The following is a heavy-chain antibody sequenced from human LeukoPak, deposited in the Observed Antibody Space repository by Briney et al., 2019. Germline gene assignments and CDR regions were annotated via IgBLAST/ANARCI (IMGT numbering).Heavy chain of an antibody. CDR2: INWNGGST. CDR1: GFTFDDYG. J-gene: IGHJ3*02. Sequence: GGSLRLSCAASGFTFDDYGMSWVRQAPGKGLEWVSGINWNGGSTGYADSVKGRFTISRDNAKNSLYLQMNSLRAEDTALYHCARDRSYYDSSGYYYDAFDIWGQGTMVTVSP. V-gene: IGHV3-20*01. D-gene: IGHD3-22*01. CDR3: ARDRSYYDSSGYYYDAFDI.